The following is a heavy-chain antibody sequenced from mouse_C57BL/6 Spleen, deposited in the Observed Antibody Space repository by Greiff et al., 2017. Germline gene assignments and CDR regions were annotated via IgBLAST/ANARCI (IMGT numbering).Heavy chain of an antibody. CDR2: IWRGGST. D-gene: IGHD1-2*01. Sequence: QVQLKESGPGLVQPSQSLSITCTVSGFSLTSYGVHWVRQSPGKGLEWLGVIWRGGSTDYNADFMSRLSITKENSKSQVFFKMNSLQAYDTAIYYCASTTAHAMDYWGQGTSVTVSS. CDR3: ASTTAHAMDY. J-gene: IGHJ4*01. CDR1: GFSLTSYG. V-gene: IGHV2-5*01.